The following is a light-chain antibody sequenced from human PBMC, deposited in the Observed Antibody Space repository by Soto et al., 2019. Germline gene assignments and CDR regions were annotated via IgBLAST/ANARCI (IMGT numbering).Light chain of an antibody. Sequence: IVLTQSPGTLSLSPGERATLSCRASQNIGTYLAWYQHKPGQAPSVLIFGASTRANGVPDRFSGSGSGTDFTLTISRLDPADFAVYYCQQYGTSPRWTFAQGTKVEIK. CDR1: QNIGTY. CDR3: QQYGTSPRWT. J-gene: IGKJ1*01. CDR2: GAS. V-gene: IGKV3-20*01.